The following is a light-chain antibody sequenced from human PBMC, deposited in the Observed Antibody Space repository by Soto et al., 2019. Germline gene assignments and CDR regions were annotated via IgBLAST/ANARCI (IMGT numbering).Light chain of an antibody. CDR1: PGSVSTTLS. CDR2: NTT. V-gene: IGLV8-61*01. J-gene: IGLJ3*02. CDR3: VLYLRSGYWM. Sequence: QTVVTQEPSFSVSPGGTVTLTCGLTPGSVSTTLSPSWYQQTPGQAPRNLIYNTTPRSSGVLDRFSGSILGNKAALTITGAQAADESDYYCVLYLRSGYWMFGGGTKVTVL.